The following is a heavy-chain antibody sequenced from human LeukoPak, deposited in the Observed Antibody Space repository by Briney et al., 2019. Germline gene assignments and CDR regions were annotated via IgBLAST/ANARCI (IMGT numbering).Heavy chain of an antibody. V-gene: IGHV3-30-3*01. CDR1: GFTFSSYA. CDR2: ISYDGSNK. J-gene: IGHJ4*02. D-gene: IGHD1-7*01. CDR3: AKENYVPPYFDY. Sequence: GGSLRLSCAASGFTFSSYAMHWVRQAPGKGLEWVAVISYDGSNKYYADSVKGRFTISRDNSKNTLYLQMNSLRAEDTAVYYCAKENYVPPYFDYWGQGTLVTVSS.